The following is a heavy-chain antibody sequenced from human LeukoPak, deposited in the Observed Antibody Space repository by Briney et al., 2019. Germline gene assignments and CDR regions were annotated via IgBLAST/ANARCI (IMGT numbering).Heavy chain of an antibody. Sequence: GRSLRLSCAASGFTFSSYGMHWVRQAPGKGLEWVGVISFDGSTKYYADSVKGRFTISRDNSKNTLYLEMNSLTTEDTAVYYCAKERTTPVRDLDYWGQGTLVTGSS. V-gene: IGHV3-30*18. J-gene: IGHJ4*02. CDR1: GFTFSSYG. D-gene: IGHD1-14*01. CDR3: AKERTTPVRDLDY. CDR2: ISFDGSTK.